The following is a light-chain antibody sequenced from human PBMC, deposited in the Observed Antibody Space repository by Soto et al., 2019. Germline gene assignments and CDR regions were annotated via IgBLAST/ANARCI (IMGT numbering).Light chain of an antibody. J-gene: IGKJ1*01. CDR2: KAS. V-gene: IGKV1-5*03. CDR1: QSISNW. Sequence: DIQMTQSPSTLSASVGDRVTITCRASQSISNWLAWYQQKPGKAPRLLIYKASSLQSGVPSRFSGSGSATEFTLTISSLQPDDFATYYCQQYDSYSWTFGRGTQVEI. CDR3: QQYDSYSWT.